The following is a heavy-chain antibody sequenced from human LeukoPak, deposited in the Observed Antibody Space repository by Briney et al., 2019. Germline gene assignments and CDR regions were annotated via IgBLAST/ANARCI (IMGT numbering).Heavy chain of an antibody. J-gene: IGHJ4*02. Sequence: GGSLRLSCAASGFTFSSYGMHWVRQATGKGLEWVSAIGSPGDTYYSGSVKGRFTISRENAKNSLYLQMNSLRAGDTAVYYCARGHLGLDYWGQGTLVTVSS. CDR3: ARGHLGLDY. V-gene: IGHV3-13*01. CDR2: IGSPGDT. D-gene: IGHD3-3*02. CDR1: GFTFSSYG.